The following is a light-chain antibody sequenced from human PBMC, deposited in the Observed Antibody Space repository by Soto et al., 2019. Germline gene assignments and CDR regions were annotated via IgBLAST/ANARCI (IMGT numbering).Light chain of an antibody. CDR3: QTWGAGFSVV. V-gene: IGLV4-69*01. Sequence: QAVVTQSPSASASLGASVKLTCTLSSGHSSYAIAWHQQQPEKGPRYLMKVNTDGSHNKGDGIPDRFSGSSSGAERHLTISSLQSEDEADYYCQTWGAGFSVVFGGGTKDTVL. CDR2: VNTDGSH. J-gene: IGLJ2*01. CDR1: SGHSSYA.